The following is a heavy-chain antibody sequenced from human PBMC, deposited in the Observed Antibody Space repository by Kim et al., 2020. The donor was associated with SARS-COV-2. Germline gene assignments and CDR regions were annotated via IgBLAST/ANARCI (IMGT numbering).Heavy chain of an antibody. CDR2: INPSGGST. CDR3: ARDHSSGWYNFYYYYGMDV. CDR1: GYTFTSYY. V-gene: IGHV1-46*01. Sequence: ASVKVSCKASGYTFTSYYMHWVRQAPGQGLEWMGIINPSGGSTSYAQKFQGRVTMTRDTSTSTVYMELSSLRSEDTAVYYCARDHSSGWYNFYYYYGMDVWGQGTTVTVSS. J-gene: IGHJ6*02. D-gene: IGHD6-19*01.